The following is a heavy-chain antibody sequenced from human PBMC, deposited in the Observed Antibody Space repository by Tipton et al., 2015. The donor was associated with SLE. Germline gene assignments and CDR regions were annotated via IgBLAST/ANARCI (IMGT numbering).Heavy chain of an antibody. CDR2: IYHSGST. V-gene: IGHV4-61*08. CDR1: GGSISSGDYY. J-gene: IGHJ4*02. CDR3: AGGKTYGDYFDY. D-gene: IGHD4-17*01. Sequence: TLSLTCTVSGGSISSGDYYWSWIRQPPGKGLEWIGEIYHSGSTNYNPSLKSRVTISVDTSKNQFSLKLSSVTAADTAVYYCAGGKTYGDYFDYWGQGTLVTVSS.